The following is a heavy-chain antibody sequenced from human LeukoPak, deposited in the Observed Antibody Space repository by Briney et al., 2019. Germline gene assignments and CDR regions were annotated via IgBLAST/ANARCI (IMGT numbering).Heavy chain of an antibody. D-gene: IGHD6-19*01. V-gene: IGHV4-39*06. CDR1: GGSISSSSYY. CDR2: IYYSGST. J-gene: IGHJ6*03. Sequence: SSETLSLTCTVSGGSISSSSYYWGWIRQPPGKGLEWIGSIYYSGSTYYNPSLKSRVTISVDTSKNQFTLKLSSVTAADTAVYYCAHHQWLGTNYYMDVWGKGTTVTVSS. CDR3: AHHQWLGTNYYMDV.